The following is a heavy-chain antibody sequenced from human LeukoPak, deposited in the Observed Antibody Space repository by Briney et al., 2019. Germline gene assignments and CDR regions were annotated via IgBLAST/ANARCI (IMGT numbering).Heavy chain of an antibody. J-gene: IGHJ4*02. CDR3: ARADILTGYYKRPQPRYFDY. V-gene: IGHV4-31*03. Sequence: SQTLSLTCTVSGGSISSGGYYWSWIRQHPGKGLEWIGYIYYSGSTYYNPSLKSRVTISVDTPKNQFSLKLSSVTAADTAVYYCARADILTGYYKRPQPRYFDYWGQGTLVTVSS. CDR2: IYYSGST. D-gene: IGHD3-9*01. CDR1: GGSISSGGYY.